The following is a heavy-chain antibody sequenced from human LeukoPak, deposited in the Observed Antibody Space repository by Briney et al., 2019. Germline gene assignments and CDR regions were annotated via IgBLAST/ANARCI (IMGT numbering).Heavy chain of an antibody. CDR2: INPSGGRT. CDR1: GYTFKSSY. Sequence: ASLKDSFKASGYTFKSSYMHSVRQAPGQGLEWMGIINPSGGRTSYAQKFQGRVTVTRDTSTSTVYMELSSLRSQDTAVYYCAREDGDYTFSFDYWGQGTMVTVSS. D-gene: IGHD4-17*01. CDR3: AREDGDYTFSFDY. J-gene: IGHJ4*02. V-gene: IGHV1-46*02.